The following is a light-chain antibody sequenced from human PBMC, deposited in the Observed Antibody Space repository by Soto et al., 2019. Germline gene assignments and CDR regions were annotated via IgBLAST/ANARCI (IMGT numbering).Light chain of an antibody. V-gene: IGKV3-20*01. J-gene: IGKJ5*01. CDR1: QSVSSNF. CDR2: GAS. CDR3: QHYGSAPST. Sequence: EIVLTQSPGTLSLSPGEGATLSCRASQSVSSNFLAWYQQKPGQAHRLLIYGASSRATGIPDRFSGSGSGTDFTLTIIRREPEDFEVYYCQHYGSAPSTFGQGTRREIK.